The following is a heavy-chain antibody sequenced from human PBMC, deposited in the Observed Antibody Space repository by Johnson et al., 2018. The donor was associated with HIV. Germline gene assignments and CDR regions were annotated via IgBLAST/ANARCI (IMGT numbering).Heavy chain of an antibody. Sequence: VQLVESGGGLIQPGGSLRLSCAASGFTVSSNYMSWVRQAPGKGLVWVSRINSDGSSTSYADSVKGRFTISRDNAKNTLYLQMNSLRAEETAVYYCARPVSPWSAYDAFDIWGQGTMVTVSS. J-gene: IGHJ3*02. CDR3: ARPVSPWSAYDAFDI. CDR1: GFTVSSNY. CDR2: INSDGSST. D-gene: IGHD2-8*02. V-gene: IGHV3-74*02.